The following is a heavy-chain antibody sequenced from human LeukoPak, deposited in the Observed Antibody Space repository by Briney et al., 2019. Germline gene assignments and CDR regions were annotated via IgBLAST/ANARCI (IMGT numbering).Heavy chain of an antibody. D-gene: IGHD3-10*01. Sequence: GGSLRLSCAASGFTFSSYTMNWVRQAPGKGLEWVSYISSSGSTIYYADSVKGRFTISRDNAKNSLYLQMNSLRAEDTAVYYCAKRGPGSPQSGKYYFDYWGQGTLVTVSS. J-gene: IGHJ4*02. CDR3: AKRGPGSPQSGKYYFDY. V-gene: IGHV3-48*04. CDR2: ISSSGSTI. CDR1: GFTFSSYT.